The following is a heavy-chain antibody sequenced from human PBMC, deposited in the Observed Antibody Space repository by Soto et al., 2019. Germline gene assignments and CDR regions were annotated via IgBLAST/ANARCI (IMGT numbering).Heavy chain of an antibody. CDR1: GFSFTNFG. J-gene: IGHJ4*02. V-gene: IGHV1-8*01. CDR2: INPNSGAT. D-gene: IGHD3-10*01. Sequence: QVQLVQSGAEVKKPGASVRVSCKASGFSFTNFGVHWVRQASGQGLEWVGWINPNSGATVFVQKFQGRASMTWNTSIRTAHIEVGGLRVEDTGVYYCAIGRGGATGGGLDYWGQGTLVIVSS. CDR3: AIGRGGATGGGLDY.